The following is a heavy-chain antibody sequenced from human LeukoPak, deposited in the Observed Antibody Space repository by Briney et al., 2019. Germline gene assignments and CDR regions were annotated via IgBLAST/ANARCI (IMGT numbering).Heavy chain of an antibody. CDR1: GGSISTAGYY. V-gene: IGHV4-61*02. Sequence: SETLSLTCTVSGGSISTAGYYWSWIRQPAGKGLEWIGRVYASGNTNHNPSLKSRVTLSVDTSKNQFSLKLSSVTAADTAIYFCAREGSGNYYDSRPGDYWGQGTLVTVSS. D-gene: IGHD3-22*01. CDR2: VYASGNT. J-gene: IGHJ4*02. CDR3: AREGSGNYYDSRPGDY.